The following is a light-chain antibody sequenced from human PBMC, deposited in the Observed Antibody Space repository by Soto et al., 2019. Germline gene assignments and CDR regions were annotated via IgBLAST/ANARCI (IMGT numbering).Light chain of an antibody. CDR1: SSDVGGYNW. J-gene: IGLJ3*02. Sequence: QSALTQPASVSGSPGQSITISCTGTSSDVGGYNWLSWYQQRPGKAPKLIIFEVSNRPSGVSNRFSGSRSGNTASLTISGLQTEDEADYYCSSYTTNNTPVLGGGTKLTVL. CDR3: SSYTTNNTPV. V-gene: IGLV2-14*01. CDR2: EVS.